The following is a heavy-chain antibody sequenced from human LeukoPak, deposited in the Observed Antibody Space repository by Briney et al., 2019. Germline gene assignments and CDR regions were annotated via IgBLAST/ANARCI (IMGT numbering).Heavy chain of an antibody. J-gene: IGHJ4*02. CDR1: GFTFSSYG. V-gene: IGHV3-30*18. CDR3: AKAVTMVRGVIY. CDR2: ISYDGSNK. D-gene: IGHD3-10*01. Sequence: GGSLRLSCAASGFTFSSYGMHWVRQAPGKGLEWVAVISYDGSNKYYADSVKGRFTISRDNSKNTLYLQMNSLRAEDTAVYYCAKAVTMVRGVIYWGQGTLVTVSS.